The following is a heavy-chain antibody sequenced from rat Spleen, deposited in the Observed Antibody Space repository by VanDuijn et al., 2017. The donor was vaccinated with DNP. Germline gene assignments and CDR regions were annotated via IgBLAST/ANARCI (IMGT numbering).Heavy chain of an antibody. V-gene: IGHV5-31*01. J-gene: IGHJ2*01. CDR3: ARDLEHY. CDR2: ITGSGDTT. Sequence: EVQLVESGGDLVQPGRSLKLSCVASGFTFNNYWMTWIRQVPGKGLEWVASITGSGDTTYYPDSVKGRFTISRDNAKNTLYLQMNSLRSEDTATYYCARDLEHYWGQGVMVTVSS. CDR1: GFTFNNYW.